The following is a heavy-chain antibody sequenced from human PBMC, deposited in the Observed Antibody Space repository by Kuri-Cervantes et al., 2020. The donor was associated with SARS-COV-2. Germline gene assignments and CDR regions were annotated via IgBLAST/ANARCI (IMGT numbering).Heavy chain of an antibody. CDR3: ARPMNLVTAYEAFNI. J-gene: IGHJ3*02. V-gene: IGHV1-69*04. CDR2: IIPILGTA. D-gene: IGHD2-21*02. CDR1: GYTFTSYG. Sequence: SVKVSCKASGYTFTSYGISWVRQAPGQGLEWMGRIIPILGTANYAQKFQGRVTITADKSTSTAYMELSSLRSEDTAVYYCARPMNLVTAYEAFNIWGQGTMVTVSS.